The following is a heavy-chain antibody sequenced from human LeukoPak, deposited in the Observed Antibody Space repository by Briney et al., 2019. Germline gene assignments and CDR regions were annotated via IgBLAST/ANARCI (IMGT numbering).Heavy chain of an antibody. J-gene: IGHJ1*01. CDR1: GFTFSSYA. D-gene: IGHD1-26*01. Sequence: GGSLRLSCEASGFTFSSYAMSWVRQAPEKGLEWVSAISGSGVTTHYAGSVKGRFSISRDNSKNTLYLQMNSLRAEDTALYYCAKKVVVGATSPYSDFQDWGQGTLVTVSS. CDR2: ISGSGVTT. V-gene: IGHV3-23*01. CDR3: AKKVVVGATSPYSDFQD.